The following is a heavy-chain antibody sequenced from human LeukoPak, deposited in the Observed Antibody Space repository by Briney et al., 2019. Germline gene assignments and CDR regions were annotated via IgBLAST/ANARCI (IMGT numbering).Heavy chain of an antibody. CDR1: GGSISSSSYY. Sequence: SSETLSLTCTVSGGSISSSSYYWGWIRQPPGKGLEWIGSIYYSGSTYYNPSLKSRVTISVDTSKNQFSLKLSSVTAADTAVYYCAIMRDGYNRIDYWGQGTLVTVSS. V-gene: IGHV4-39*07. CDR2: IYYSGST. D-gene: IGHD5-24*01. CDR3: AIMRDGYNRIDY. J-gene: IGHJ4*02.